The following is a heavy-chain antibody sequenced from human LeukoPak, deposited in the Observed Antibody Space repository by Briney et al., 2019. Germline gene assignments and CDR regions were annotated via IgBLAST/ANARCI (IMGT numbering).Heavy chain of an antibody. CDR2: THYRSKWYH. V-gene: IGHV6-1*01. Sequence: SQTLSLTCAISGDSVSSNSAAWNWISQSPSRGLEWLGRTHYRSKWYHEYAVSVKSRITINPDTSKNQSSLQLNAVTSEDTAGYYCARGWGLDYWVRGTLATVSS. J-gene: IGHJ4*02. CDR3: ARGWGLDY. D-gene: IGHD3-16*01. CDR1: GDSVSSNSAA.